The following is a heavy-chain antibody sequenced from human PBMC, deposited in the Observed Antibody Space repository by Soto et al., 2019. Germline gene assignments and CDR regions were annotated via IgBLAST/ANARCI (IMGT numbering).Heavy chain of an antibody. CDR2: IIPILGIA. CDR3: ARFLTGTVDY. D-gene: IGHD1-20*01. CDR1: GGTFSSYT. J-gene: IGHJ4*02. Sequence: QVQLVQSGAEVKKPGSSVKVSSKASGGTFSSYTISWVRQAPGQGLEWMGRIIPILGIANYAQKFQGRVTITADKSTSTAYMELSSLRSEDTAVYYCARFLTGTVDYWCQGTLVTVSS. V-gene: IGHV1-69*02.